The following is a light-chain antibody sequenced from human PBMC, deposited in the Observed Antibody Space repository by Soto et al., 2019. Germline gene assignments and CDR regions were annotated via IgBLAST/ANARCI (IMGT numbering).Light chain of an antibody. V-gene: IGKV1-5*01. Sequence: DIQMSQSPSTLSASVGDRVTITCRASQTISNWLAWYQHRPGKAPRLLIYGASNLESGAPSRFIGSGSGTEFTLTISSLQPDEFATYYCQQYKTCSRVFGQGTKVDIK. CDR1: QTISNW. J-gene: IGKJ1*01. CDR3: QQYKTCSRV. CDR2: GAS.